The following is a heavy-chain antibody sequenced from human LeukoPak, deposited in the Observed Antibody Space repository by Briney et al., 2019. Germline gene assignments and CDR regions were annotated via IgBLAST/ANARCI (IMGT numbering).Heavy chain of an antibody. CDR2: IYSSGST. V-gene: IGHV4-59*01. CDR1: GGSISGDY. CDR3: ARDRGSGGGFDY. Sequence: SETLSLTCTVSGGSISGDYRSWIRQPPGKGLEWIAYIYSSGSTNYNPSLKSRVTISVDTSKNQFSLKLNSVTAADTAVYFCARDRGSGGGFDYWGQGTLVTVSS. D-gene: IGHD3-16*01. J-gene: IGHJ4*02.